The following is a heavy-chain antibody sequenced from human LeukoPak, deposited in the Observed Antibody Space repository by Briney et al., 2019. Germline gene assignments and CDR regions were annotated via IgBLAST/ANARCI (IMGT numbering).Heavy chain of an antibody. CDR1: GYTFTNYG. D-gene: IGHD3-22*01. V-gene: IGHV1-18*01. J-gene: IGHJ5*02. CDR2: ISAYNGNT. CDR3: ARLPMIVVAEYNWFDP. Sequence: ASVTVSYKASGYTFTNYGISWVRQAPGQGLEWMGWISAYNGNTNYAQKLQGRVTMTTDTSTSTAYMELRSLRSDDTAVYYCARLPMIVVAEYNWFDPWGQGTLVTVSS.